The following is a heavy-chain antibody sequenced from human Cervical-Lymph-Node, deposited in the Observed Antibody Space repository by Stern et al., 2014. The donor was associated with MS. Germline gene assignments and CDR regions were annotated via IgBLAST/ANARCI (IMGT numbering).Heavy chain of an antibody. CDR1: GFSLTTSGVG. J-gene: IGHJ5*02. V-gene: IGHV2-5*02. Sequence: QVTLKASGPTLVKPTQTLTLTCDFSGFSLTTSGVGVGWIRQPPGKALEWLALLYWDDEKRYSPSLKNRLSIITDTAKNQVVLTMTNMDPVDTGTYYCAHRSTSVAGAWASWGQGILVVVSS. CDR2: LYWDDEK. D-gene: IGHD1-26*01. CDR3: AHRSTSVAGAWAS.